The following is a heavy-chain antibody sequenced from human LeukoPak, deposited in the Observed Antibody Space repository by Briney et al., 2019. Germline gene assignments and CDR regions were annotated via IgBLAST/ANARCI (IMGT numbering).Heavy chain of an antibody. D-gene: IGHD3-10*01. Sequence: GGSLRLSCAASGFTFSNAWMSWVRQAPGKGLEWVGRIKSKTDGGTTDYAAPVKGRFTISRDDSKNTLYLQMNSLKTEDTAVYYCTTGHTLWFGEFNRDAFDIWGQGTMVTVSS. V-gene: IGHV3-15*01. CDR3: TTGHTLWFGEFNRDAFDI. CDR2: IKSKTDGGTT. J-gene: IGHJ3*02. CDR1: GFTFSNAW.